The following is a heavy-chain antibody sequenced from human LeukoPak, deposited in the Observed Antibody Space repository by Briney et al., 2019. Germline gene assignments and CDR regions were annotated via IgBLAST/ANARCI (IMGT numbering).Heavy chain of an antibody. J-gene: IGHJ4*02. CDR2: SGSDGRA. CDR1: GFTFSSYA. D-gene: IGHD6-25*01. CDR3: AKEHWDGAAGGFDY. Sequence: GGSLRLSCAASGFTFSSYAMNWVRQAPGKGLEWVSVSGSDGRAYYADSVKGRFTISRDNSKNTLYLQMNSLRAEDTAVYYCAKEHWDGAAGGFDYWGQGTLATVSS. V-gene: IGHV3-23*01.